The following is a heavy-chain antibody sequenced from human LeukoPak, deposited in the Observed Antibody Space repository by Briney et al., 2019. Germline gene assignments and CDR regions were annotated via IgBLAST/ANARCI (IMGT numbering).Heavy chain of an antibody. CDR2: IDEDGSEQ. Sequence: GGPLRLSCAASGFTFSTYWMSWVRQAPGKGLEWVANIDEDGSEQYFVDSVKGRFTMSRDNAQNPLYLQMNSLRGDDTAVYYCARAGDRGTTDYWGQGTLVTASS. V-gene: IGHV3-7*01. CDR3: ARAGDRGTTDY. J-gene: IGHJ4*02. D-gene: IGHD1-7*01. CDR1: GFTFSTYW.